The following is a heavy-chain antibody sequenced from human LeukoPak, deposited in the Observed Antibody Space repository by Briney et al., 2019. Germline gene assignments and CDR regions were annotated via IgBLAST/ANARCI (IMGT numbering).Heavy chain of an antibody. CDR3: VKGGTWDTDY. Sequence: GGSLRLSCVASGFTCSNYWMSWVRQAPGKGLEWVASLKSDGSANNYVGSVRGRFIISRDNAKNSLYLHLNSLGAEDTAIYYCVKGGTWDTDYWGQGTLVIVSS. CDR2: LKSDGSAN. J-gene: IGHJ4*02. D-gene: IGHD1-26*01. V-gene: IGHV3-7*03. CDR1: GFTCSNYW.